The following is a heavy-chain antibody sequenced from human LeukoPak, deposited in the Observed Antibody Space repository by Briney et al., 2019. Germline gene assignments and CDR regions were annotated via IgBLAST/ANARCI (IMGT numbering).Heavy chain of an antibody. CDR2: IYYSGST. Sequence: SETLSLTCTVSGGSISSYCWSWIRQPPGKGLEWIGYIYYSGSTNYNPSLKSRVTISVDTSKNQFSLKLSSVTAADTAVYYCARRDGGSGYNWFDPWGQGTLVTVSS. CDR3: ARRDGGSGYNWFDP. D-gene: IGHD3-10*01. J-gene: IGHJ5*02. CDR1: GGSISSYC. V-gene: IGHV4-59*08.